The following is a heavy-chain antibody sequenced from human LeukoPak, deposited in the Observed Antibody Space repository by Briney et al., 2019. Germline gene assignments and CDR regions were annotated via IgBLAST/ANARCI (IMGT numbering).Heavy chain of an antibody. Sequence: GGSLRLSCAASGFTFSSYWMSWVRQAPGKGLEWVANIKQDGSEKYYVDSVKGRFTISRDNAKNSLYLQMNSLRAEDTAVYYCARDLGCSGGSCSPTFDYWGQGTLVTVSS. CDR3: ARDLGCSGGSCSPTFDY. CDR2: IKQDGSEK. CDR1: GFTFSSYW. J-gene: IGHJ4*02. V-gene: IGHV3-7*01. D-gene: IGHD2-15*01.